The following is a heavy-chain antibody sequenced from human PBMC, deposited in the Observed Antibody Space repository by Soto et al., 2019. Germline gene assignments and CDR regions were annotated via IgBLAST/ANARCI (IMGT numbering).Heavy chain of an antibody. CDR3: TTVNRMVRGVVRG. Sequence: EVQLVESGGGLVKPGGSLRLSCAASGFTFSNAWMSWVRQAPGKGLEWVGRIKSKTDGGTTDYAAPVKGRFTISRDDSKNALYLQMNSLKTEDTAVYYCTTVNRMVRGVVRGWGQGTLVTVSS. V-gene: IGHV3-15*01. D-gene: IGHD3-10*01. CDR2: IKSKTDGGTT. CDR1: GFTFSNAW. J-gene: IGHJ4*02.